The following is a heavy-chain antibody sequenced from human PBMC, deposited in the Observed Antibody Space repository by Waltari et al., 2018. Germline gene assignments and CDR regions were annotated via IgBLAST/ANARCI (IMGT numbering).Heavy chain of an antibody. CDR1: GGTFSSYA. J-gene: IGHJ4*02. Sequence: QVQLVQSGAEVKKPGSSVKVSCKASGGTFSSYAISWVRQAPGQGLEWMGRLIPLFGTANYAQTFQGRVTITADKSTSTAYMELSSLRSEDTAVYYCARDLGAVRGGEPRGYWGQGTLVTVSS. CDR3: ARDLGAVRGGEPRGY. D-gene: IGHD1-26*01. V-gene: IGHV1-69*08. CDR2: LIPLFGTA.